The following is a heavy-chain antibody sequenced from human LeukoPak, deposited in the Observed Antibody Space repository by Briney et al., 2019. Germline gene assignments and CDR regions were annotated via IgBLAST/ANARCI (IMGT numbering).Heavy chain of an antibody. D-gene: IGHD6-6*01. CDR3: ARHGSLAARDWFDP. J-gene: IGHJ5*02. CDR1: GTSFSSYY. V-gene: IGHV4-34*01. CDR2: VNHSGYT. Sequence: SETLSLTCAVSGTSFSSYYWSWIRQPPGKGLEWIGEVNHSGYTNDNPSLKSRVTISVDTSKNQFSLRLRSVTAADTAVYYCARHGSLAARDWFDPWGQGTLVTVSS.